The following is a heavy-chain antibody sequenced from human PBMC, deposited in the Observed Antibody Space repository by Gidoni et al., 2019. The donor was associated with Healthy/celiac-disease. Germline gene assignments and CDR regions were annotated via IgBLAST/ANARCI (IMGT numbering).Heavy chain of an antibody. CDR1: GFHFSSYS. CDR3: ARDSSGGSYYYFDY. Sequence: QVQLVEAGGGVVQPGRSLRPSCAASGFHFSSYSMHWVRQAPGKGLGWVSVNSHDVSNKYSAYSVKGRFTTSRDNSNNKLYLQMNSLRAEDTAVYYCARDSSGGSYYYFDYWGQGTLVTVSS. CDR2: NSHDVSNK. J-gene: IGHJ4*02. V-gene: IGHV3-30*04. D-gene: IGHD1-26*01.